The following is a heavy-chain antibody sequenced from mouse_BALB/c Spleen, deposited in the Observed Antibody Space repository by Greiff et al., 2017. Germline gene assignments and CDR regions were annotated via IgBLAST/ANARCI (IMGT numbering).Heavy chain of an antibody. V-gene: IGHV2-4-1*01. CDR3: ARKYYDYDGPYPMDY. J-gene: IGHJ4*01. CDR1: GFSLTSYG. D-gene: IGHD2-4*01. CDR2: IWSGGST. Sequence: VKLVESGPGLVQPSQSLSITCTVSGFSLTSYGVHWVRQSPGKGLEWLGVIWSGGSTDYNAAFISRLSISKDNSKSQVFFKMNSLQADDTAIYYCARKYYDYDGPYPMDYWGQGTSVTVSS.